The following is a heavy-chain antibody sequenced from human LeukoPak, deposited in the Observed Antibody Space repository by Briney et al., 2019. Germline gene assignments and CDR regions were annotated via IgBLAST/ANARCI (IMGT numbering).Heavy chain of an antibody. CDR1: GGSISSGDYY. J-gene: IGHJ4*02. Sequence: SETLSLTCTVSGGSISSGDYYWSWIRQPPGKGLEWIGYIYYSGSTYYNPSLKSRVTISVDTSKNQFSLKLSSVTAADTAVYYCARAGGYDFIDYWGQGTLVTVSS. CDR3: ARAGGYDFIDY. V-gene: IGHV4-30-4*08. CDR2: IYYSGST. D-gene: IGHD5-12*01.